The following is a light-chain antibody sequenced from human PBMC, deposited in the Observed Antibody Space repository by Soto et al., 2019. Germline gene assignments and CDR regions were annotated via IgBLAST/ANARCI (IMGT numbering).Light chain of an antibody. J-gene: IGKJ5*01. CDR2: GAY. V-gene: IGKV3-15*01. Sequence: EIVLTQSPATLSVSPGERATLSCRASHSVGTTLAWYQQKPGQAPRLLIYGAYTRAAGVPARFSGSGSGTEFTLTITSLQSEDIALYYCQQYNIWPPITFGQGTRLEIK. CDR3: QQYNIWPPIT. CDR1: HSVGTT.